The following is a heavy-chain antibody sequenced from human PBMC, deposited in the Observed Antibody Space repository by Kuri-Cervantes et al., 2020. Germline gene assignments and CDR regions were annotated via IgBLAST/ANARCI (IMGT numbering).Heavy chain of an antibody. D-gene: IGHD6-13*01. J-gene: IGHJ4*02. Sequence: GGSLRLSCAASGFTFSDYYMSWIRQAPGKGLEWVSYISSSGSTIYYADSVKGRFTISRDDAKNSLDLQMNSLRAEDTAVYYCAKRRSYSRIFDYWGQGTLVTVSS. V-gene: IGHV3-11*01. CDR3: AKRRSYSRIFDY. CDR2: ISSSGSTI. CDR1: GFTFSDYY.